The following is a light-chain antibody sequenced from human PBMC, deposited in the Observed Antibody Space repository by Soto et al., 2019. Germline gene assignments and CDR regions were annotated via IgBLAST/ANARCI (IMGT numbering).Light chain of an antibody. CDR2: DVS. CDR1: NSDIADYNF. V-gene: IGLV2-14*03. Sequence: SVLTQPASVSGSPGQSITISCTGANSDIADYNFVSWYQQHPGKAPKLVIYDVSNRPSGVSDRFSGSKSGNTASLTISGLQAEDEADYFCCPYRGTLFVFGAGTKVTVL. CDR3: CPYRGTLFV. J-gene: IGLJ1*01.